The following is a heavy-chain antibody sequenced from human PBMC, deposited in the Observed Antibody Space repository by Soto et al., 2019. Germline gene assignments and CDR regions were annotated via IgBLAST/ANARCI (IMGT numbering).Heavy chain of an antibody. J-gene: IGHJ3*02. CDR1: GFTFSNAW. Sequence: GGSLRLSCAASGFTFSNAWMSWVRQAPGKGLEWVGRIKSKTDGGTTDYAAPVKGRFTISRDDSKNTLYLQMNSLKTEDTAVYYCTTDGAGDGYSGSTNAFDIWGQGTMVTVSS. D-gene: IGHD1-26*01. CDR3: TTDGAGDGYSGSTNAFDI. V-gene: IGHV3-15*01. CDR2: IKSKTDGGTT.